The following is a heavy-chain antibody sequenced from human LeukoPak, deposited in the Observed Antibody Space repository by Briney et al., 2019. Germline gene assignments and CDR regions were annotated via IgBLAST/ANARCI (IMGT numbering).Heavy chain of an antibody. J-gene: IGHJ3*02. CDR1: GFTFSSYA. D-gene: IGHD1-26*01. CDR3: ARISGSFAPHDAFDI. V-gene: IGHV3-23*01. Sequence: GGSLRLSGAASGFTFSSYAMSWVRQAPGKGLEWVSAISGSGGSTYYADSVKGRFTISRDNSKNTLYLQMNSLRAEGTAVYYCARISGSFAPHDAFDIWGQGTMVTVSS. CDR2: ISGSGGST.